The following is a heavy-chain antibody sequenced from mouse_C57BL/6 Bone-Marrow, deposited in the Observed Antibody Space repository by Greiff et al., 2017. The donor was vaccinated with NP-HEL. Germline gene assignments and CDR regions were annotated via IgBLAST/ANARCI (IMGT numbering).Heavy chain of an antibody. CDR2: IYPVGGET. D-gene: IGHD1-1*01. V-gene: IGHV1-11*01. CDR3: GLTTVGYYAMDY. Sequence: QVQLKQSGAELASPGASVTLSCKASGYTFTDHIMNWVKQRPGQGLEWIGRIYPVGGETNYNEKFMGKATLSVDRSSSTVYMVLNSLTSEDPAVYYCGLTTVGYYAMDYWGQGTSVTVSA. CDR1: GYTFTDHI. J-gene: IGHJ4*01.